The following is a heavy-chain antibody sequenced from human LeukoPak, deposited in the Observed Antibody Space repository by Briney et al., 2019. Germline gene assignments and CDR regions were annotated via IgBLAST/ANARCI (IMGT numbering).Heavy chain of an antibody. Sequence: GGSLRLSCAASGFIFSSYGMHWVRQAPGKGLEWVAFIRYDGRNKYYADSVKGRFTISRDNAKNSLYLQMNSLRAEDTAVYYCARSIAARSDYWGQGTLVTVSS. D-gene: IGHD6-6*01. CDR1: GFIFSSYG. CDR3: ARSIAARSDY. V-gene: IGHV3-30*02. J-gene: IGHJ4*02. CDR2: IRYDGRNK.